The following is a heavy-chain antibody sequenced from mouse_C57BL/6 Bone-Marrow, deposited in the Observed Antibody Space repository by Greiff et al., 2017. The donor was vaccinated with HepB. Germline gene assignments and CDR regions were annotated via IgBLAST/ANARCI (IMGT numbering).Heavy chain of an antibody. J-gene: IGHJ3*01. V-gene: IGHV14-4*01. CDR1: GFNIKDDY. CDR3: TTSPSRGFAY. CDR2: IDPENGDT. Sequence: VQLKQSGAELVRPGASVKLSCTASGFNIKDDYMHWVKQRPEQGLEWIGWIDPENGDTEYASKFQGKATITADTSSNTAYLQLSSLTSEDTAVYYCTTSPSRGFAYWGQGTLVTVSA.